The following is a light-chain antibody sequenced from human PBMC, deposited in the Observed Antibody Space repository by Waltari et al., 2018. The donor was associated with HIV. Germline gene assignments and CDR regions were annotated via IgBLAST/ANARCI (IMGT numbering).Light chain of an antibody. V-gene: IGLV3-21*04. J-gene: IGLJ2*01. CDR2: YDS. Sequence: SSLLTQIPSVSVAPGPTARITCGGNNIQRKSVQWYQQKRGKAPLLVIYYDSDPPSGIPGRFSWSNSGNTATLTISRVGDGDEADYYCQVWDSSSDHVLFGGGTRLTVL. CDR1: NIQRKS. CDR3: QVWDSSSDHVL.